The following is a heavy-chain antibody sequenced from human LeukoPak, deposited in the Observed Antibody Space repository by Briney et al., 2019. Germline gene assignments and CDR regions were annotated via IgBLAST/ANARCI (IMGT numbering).Heavy chain of an antibody. V-gene: IGHV3-21*01. D-gene: IGHD3-10*01. CDR3: ARDVVTMVRGGPAY. CDR1: GFTFSSYS. CDR2: ISSSSSYI. J-gene: IGHJ4*02. Sequence: PGGSLRLSCAASGFTFSSYSMNRVRQAPGKGLEWVSSISSSSSYIYYADSVKGRFTISRDNAKNSLYLQMNSLRAEDTAVYYCARDVVTMVRGGPAYWGQGTLVTVSS.